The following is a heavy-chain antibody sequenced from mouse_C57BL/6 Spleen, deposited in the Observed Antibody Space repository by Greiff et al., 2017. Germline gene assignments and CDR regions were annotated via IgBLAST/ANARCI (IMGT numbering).Heavy chain of an antibody. CDR2: IHPNSGST. V-gene: IGHV1-64*01. Sequence: QVQLQQPGAELVKPGASVKLSCKASGYTFTSYWMHWVKQRPGQGLEWIGMIHPNSGSTNYNEKFKSKATLTVDKSSSTAYMQLSSLTSEDSAVYYCARYLSTVVREDSMDYWGQGTSVTVSS. CDR3: ARYLSTVVREDSMDY. D-gene: IGHD1-1*01. CDR1: GYTFTSYW. J-gene: IGHJ4*01.